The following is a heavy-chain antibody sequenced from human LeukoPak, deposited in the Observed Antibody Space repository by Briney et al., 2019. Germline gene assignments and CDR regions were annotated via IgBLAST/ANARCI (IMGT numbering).Heavy chain of an antibody. CDR3: AKNITIFGVVSPYFDY. D-gene: IGHD3-3*01. CDR1: GFTLSSYG. CDR2: IRYDGSDK. Sequence: PGGSLRLSCAASGFTLSSYGMHWVRQAPGKGLEWAAFIRYDGSDKYYADSVKGRFTISRDNSKNTLYLQMNGLRAEDTAVYYCAKNITIFGVVSPYFDYWGQGTLVTVSS. J-gene: IGHJ4*02. V-gene: IGHV3-30*02.